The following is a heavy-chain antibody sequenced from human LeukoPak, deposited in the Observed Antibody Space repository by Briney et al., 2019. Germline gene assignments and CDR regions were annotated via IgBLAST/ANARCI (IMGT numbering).Heavy chain of an antibody. J-gene: IGHJ4*02. CDR1: GFTVSSNY. CDR3: AKSHVTTATGTGRYFDY. V-gene: IGHV3-23*01. D-gene: IGHD3-9*01. CDR2: ISAGSDVI. Sequence: GGSLRLSCAASGFTVSSNYMNWVRQAPGKGLEWVSAISAGSDVIYYADSVKGRFAISRDNSKNTVYLQMDSLRAEDTAVYYCAKSHVTTATGTGRYFDYWGQGTLVTVSS.